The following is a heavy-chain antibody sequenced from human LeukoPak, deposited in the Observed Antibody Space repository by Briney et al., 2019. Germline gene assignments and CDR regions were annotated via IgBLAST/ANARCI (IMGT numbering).Heavy chain of an antibody. CDR3: ARQTGSGLFILP. V-gene: IGHV4-39*01. D-gene: IGHD3/OR15-3a*01. CDR1: GVSISSSYSY. J-gene: IGHJ4*02. Sequence: SETLSLTCTVSGVSISSSYSYWGWIRQPPGMGLEWIGSIYYTGNTYYNASLKSQVSISIDTSKNQFSLKLTSVTAADTAVYYCARQTGSGLFILPGGQGTLVTVSA. CDR2: IYYTGNT.